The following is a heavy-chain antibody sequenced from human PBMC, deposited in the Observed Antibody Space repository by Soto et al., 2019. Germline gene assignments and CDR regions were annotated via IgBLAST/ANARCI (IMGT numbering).Heavy chain of an antibody. Sequence: NPSETLSLTCAVYGGSFSGYYWSWIRQPPGKGLEWIGEINHSGSTNYNPSLKSRVTISVDTSKNQFSLKLSSVTAADTAVYYCASSYYYDSSGYLDYWGQGTLVTVSS. CDR1: GGSFSGYY. V-gene: IGHV4-34*01. J-gene: IGHJ4*02. CDR3: ASSYYYDSSGYLDY. CDR2: INHSGST. D-gene: IGHD3-22*01.